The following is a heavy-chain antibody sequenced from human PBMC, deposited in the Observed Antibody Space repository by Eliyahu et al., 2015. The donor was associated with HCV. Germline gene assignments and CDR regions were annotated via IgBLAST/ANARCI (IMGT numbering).Heavy chain of an antibody. V-gene: IGHV4-34*01. Sequence: EINHSGSTNYNPSLKSRVTISVDTSKNQFSLKLSSVTAADTAVYYCARSPDILYYYGMDVWGQGTTVTVSS. CDR2: INHSGST. CDR3: ARSPDILYYYGMDV. D-gene: IGHD3-9*01. J-gene: IGHJ6*02.